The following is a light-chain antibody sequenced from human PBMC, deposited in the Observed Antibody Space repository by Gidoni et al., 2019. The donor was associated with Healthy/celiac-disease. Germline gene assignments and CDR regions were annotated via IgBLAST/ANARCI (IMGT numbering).Light chain of an antibody. Sequence: DIQMNQSPSSLSASVGDRVTITCRASQSISSYLNWYQQKPGKAPKLLSYAASSLQSGVPSRFSGSGSWTDFTLTISSLQPEDFATYYCQQSYSTLALTFGGGTKVEIK. V-gene: IGKV1-39*01. J-gene: IGKJ4*01. CDR1: QSISSY. CDR2: AAS. CDR3: QQSYSTLALT.